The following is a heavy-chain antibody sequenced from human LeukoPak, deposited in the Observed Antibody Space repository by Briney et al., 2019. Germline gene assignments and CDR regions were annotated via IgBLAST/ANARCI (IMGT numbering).Heavy chain of an antibody. J-gene: IGHJ3*02. CDR2: IYYSGST. Sequence: SETLSLTYAVYGGSFSGYYWSWIRQPPGKGLEWIGYIYYSGSTNYNPSLKSRVTISVDTSKNQFSLKLSSVTAADTAVYYCARDKEDSYFDIWGQGTMVTVSS. CDR1: GGSFSGYY. CDR3: ARDKEDSYFDI. V-gene: IGHV4-59*01. D-gene: IGHD2-15*01.